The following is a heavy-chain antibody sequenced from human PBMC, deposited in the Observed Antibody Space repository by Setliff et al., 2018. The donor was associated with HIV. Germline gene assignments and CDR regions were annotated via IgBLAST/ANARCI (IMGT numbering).Heavy chain of an antibody. J-gene: IGHJ6*02. CDR3: ARLGGICSGGSCTALAYTMDV. Sequence: PRGSLKISCKGSGYSFSSYWIGWVRQMPGKGLEWMGIIYPGDSDTRYSPSFQGQVTISADKSISTAYLQCSSLKASDTAMYYCARLGGICSGGSCTALAYTMDVWGQGTTVTVSS. V-gene: IGHV5-51*03. CDR2: IYPGDSDT. D-gene: IGHD2-15*01. CDR1: GYSFSSYW.